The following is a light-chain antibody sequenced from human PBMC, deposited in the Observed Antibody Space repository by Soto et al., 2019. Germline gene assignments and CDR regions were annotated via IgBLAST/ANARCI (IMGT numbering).Light chain of an antibody. CDR1: SSDVGGYKY. J-gene: IGLJ2*01. V-gene: IGLV2-8*01. CDR3: SSYAGNNLLV. CDR2: EVN. Sequence: QSALTQPPSASGSPGQSVTISCTGTSSDVGGYKYVSWYQQHPGKAPRLMIYEVNKRPSGVPYRFSGSKSGNTASLTVSGLQADDEAVYYCSSYAGNNLLVFGGGTKLTVL.